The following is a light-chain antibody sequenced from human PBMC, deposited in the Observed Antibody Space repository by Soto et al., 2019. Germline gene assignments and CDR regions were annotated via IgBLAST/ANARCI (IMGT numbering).Light chain of an antibody. J-gene: IGKJ2*01. CDR1: QTVNSNY. CDR3: QRYGSSPLYT. Sequence: EIVLTQPPGTLSLSPGEGATLSCRASQTVNSNYLAWYQQKPGQAPRLLIYGTSSRATGIPDRFSGSGSGTDFTLTISRLEPEDFAVYYCQRYGSSPLYTFGQGTKLEIK. CDR2: GTS. V-gene: IGKV3-20*01.